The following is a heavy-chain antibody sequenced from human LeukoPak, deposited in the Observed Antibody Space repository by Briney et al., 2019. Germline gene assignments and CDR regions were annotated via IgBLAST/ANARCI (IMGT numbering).Heavy chain of an antibody. Sequence: GGSLRLSCAASGLTFSSYWMHWVRQAPGKGLVWVSRINSDGSTTTYADSVKGRFTISRDNAKNTLYLQMDSLRAEDTAVYYCAKDLSSSSGWYKFDYWGQGTLVTVSS. V-gene: IGHV3-74*01. CDR1: GLTFSSYW. D-gene: IGHD6-19*01. CDR3: AKDLSSSSGWYKFDY. CDR2: INSDGSTT. J-gene: IGHJ4*02.